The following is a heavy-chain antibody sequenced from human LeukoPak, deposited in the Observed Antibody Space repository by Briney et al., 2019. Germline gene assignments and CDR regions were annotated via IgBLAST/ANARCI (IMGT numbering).Heavy chain of an antibody. CDR1: GFTFSSYS. J-gene: IGHJ3*02. Sequence: GGSLRLSCAASGFTFSSYSMNWVRQAPGKGLEWVSYISSSSSSTIYYADSVKGRFTISRDNAKNSLYLQMNSLRAEDTAVYYCARDRRPITIFGVANDAFDIWGQGTMVTVSS. CDR3: ARDRRPITIFGVANDAFDI. CDR2: ISSSSSSTI. D-gene: IGHD3-3*01. V-gene: IGHV3-48*04.